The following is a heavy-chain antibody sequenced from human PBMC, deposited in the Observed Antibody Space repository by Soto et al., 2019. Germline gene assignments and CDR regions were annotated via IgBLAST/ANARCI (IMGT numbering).Heavy chain of an antibody. Sequence: EVQLVESGGGLVQPGGSLRLSCAASGFTFSSYAMHWVRQAPGKGLEYVSAISSNGGSTYYANSVKGRFTISRDNSKNTLYLQMGSLRAEDMAVYYCAREERYCTNGVCPYWYFDLWGRGTLVTVSS. CDR3: AREERYCTNGVCPYWYFDL. CDR1: GFTFSSYA. CDR2: ISSNGGST. J-gene: IGHJ2*01. D-gene: IGHD2-8*01. V-gene: IGHV3-64*01.